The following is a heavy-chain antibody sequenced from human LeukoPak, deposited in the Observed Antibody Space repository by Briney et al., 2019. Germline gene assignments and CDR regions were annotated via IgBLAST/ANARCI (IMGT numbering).Heavy chain of an antibody. CDR1: GFTFSSYS. CDR3: ARGKVSKLWFGELWPLDY. Sequence: VGSLRLSCAASGFTFSSYSMNWVRQAPGKGLEWVSYISSSGSTIYYADSVKGRFTISRDNAKDSLYLQMNSLRAEDTAVYYCARGKVSKLWFGELWPLDYWGQGTLVTVSS. J-gene: IGHJ4*02. D-gene: IGHD3-10*01. CDR2: ISSSGSTI. V-gene: IGHV3-48*04.